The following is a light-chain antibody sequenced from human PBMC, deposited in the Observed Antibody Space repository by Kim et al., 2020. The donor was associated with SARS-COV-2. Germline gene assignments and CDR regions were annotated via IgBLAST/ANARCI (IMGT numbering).Light chain of an antibody. CDR1: QSIGTW. CDR2: EAS. CDR3: QQYTRSPGLT. V-gene: IGKV1-5*03. J-gene: IGKJ4*01. Sequence: DIQMSQSPFTLSVSVGDRVTITCRASQSIGTWLAWYQQKPGKAPRLLIYEASNLDSGVPSRFSGSGSGTEFTLTISSLQTDDFATYYCQQYTRSPGLTFGGGTKLEIK.